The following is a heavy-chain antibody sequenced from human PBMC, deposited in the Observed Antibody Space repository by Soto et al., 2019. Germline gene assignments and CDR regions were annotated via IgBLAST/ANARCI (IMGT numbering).Heavy chain of an antibody. Sequence: PSETLALTCNVSGGSISSGGYYWSWIRQHPGKGLEWIGYIYYSGSTYYNPSLKSRVTISVDTSKNQFSLKLSSVTAADTAVYYCARSSRIAAAGAFDYWGQGTLVTVSS. CDR3: ARSSRIAAAGAFDY. CDR2: IYYSGST. V-gene: IGHV4-31*03. D-gene: IGHD6-13*01. CDR1: GGSISSGGYY. J-gene: IGHJ4*02.